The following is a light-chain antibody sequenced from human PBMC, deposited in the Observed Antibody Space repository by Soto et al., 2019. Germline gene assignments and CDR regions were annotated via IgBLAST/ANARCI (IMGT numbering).Light chain of an antibody. V-gene: IGKV3-20*01. CDR2: GAS. CDR3: QQFGTSLLP. J-gene: IGKJ4*01. CDR1: QSVSSSY. Sequence: EIVLTQSPGTLSLSPGERATLSCRASQSVSSSYLAWYQKKPGQAPRLLIYGASSRATGIPDRFSGSGSGTDFPLTISRLEPEDFAVYYCQQFGTSLLPFGGGTKVEIK.